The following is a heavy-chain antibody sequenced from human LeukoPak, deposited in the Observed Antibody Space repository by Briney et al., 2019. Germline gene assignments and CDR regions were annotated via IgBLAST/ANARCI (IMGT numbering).Heavy chain of an antibody. CDR1: GGSFSGYY. Sequence: SETLSLTCAVYGGSFSGYYWSWIRQPPGKGLEWIGEINHSGSTNYNPSLKSRVTISVDTSKNQFSLKLSSVTTADTAVYYCASSGSLGVVIERKADYFDYWGQGTLVTVSS. CDR2: INHSGST. CDR3: ASSGSLGVVIERKADYFDY. V-gene: IGHV4-34*01. J-gene: IGHJ4*02. D-gene: IGHD3-3*01.